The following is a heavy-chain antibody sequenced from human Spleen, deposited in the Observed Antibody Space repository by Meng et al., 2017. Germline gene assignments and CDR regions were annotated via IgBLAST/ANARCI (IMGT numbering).Heavy chain of an antibody. CDR1: GFTFTMYS. D-gene: IGHD5-24*01. J-gene: IGHJ4*02. V-gene: IGHV3-21*01. CDR2: ISSSGTYI. CDR3: ARESRWLKY. Sequence: GESLKISCAASGFTFTMYSLNWVRQAPGKGLEWVSSISSSGTYIHYADSVKGRFTISRDNAKNTLYLQMNSLRAEDTAVYYCARESRWLKYWGQGTLVTVSS.